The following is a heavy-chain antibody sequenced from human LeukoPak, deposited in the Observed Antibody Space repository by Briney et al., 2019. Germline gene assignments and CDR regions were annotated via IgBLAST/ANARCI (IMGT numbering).Heavy chain of an antibody. J-gene: IGHJ4*02. CDR2: IRYDGSNK. CDR3: AKVRTQGGIIPVVTDY. CDR1: GFIFSSYG. V-gene: IGHV3-30*02. Sequence: GGSLRLSCAASGFIFSSYGMHWVRQAPGKGLEWVAFIRYDGSNKYYADSVKGRFTISRDNSKNTLYLQMNSLRAEDTAVYYCAKVRTQGGIIPVVTDYWGQGTLVTVSS. D-gene: IGHD4-23*01.